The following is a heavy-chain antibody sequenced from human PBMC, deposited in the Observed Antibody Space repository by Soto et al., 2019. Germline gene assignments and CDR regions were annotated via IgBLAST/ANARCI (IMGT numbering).Heavy chain of an antibody. V-gene: IGHV1-3*01. D-gene: IGHD1-26*01. CDR1: WYTLTNYA. CDR3: ARDIGGWQDY. CDR2: TTAGNGNT. J-gene: IGHJ4*02. Sequence: SVKVSCKASWYTLTNYAMHLVRQDHAERLEWMESTTAGNGNTKYSQNFQRSVTITRDTSESTAYMELSSLRSEDTAVYDCARDIGGWQDYWGQGNRGSVSS.